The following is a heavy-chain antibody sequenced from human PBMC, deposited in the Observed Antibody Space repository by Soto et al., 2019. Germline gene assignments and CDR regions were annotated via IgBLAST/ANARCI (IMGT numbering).Heavy chain of an antibody. CDR1: GFSLSTSGVG. CDR2: IYWNDDK. V-gene: IGHV2-5*01. D-gene: IGHD3-22*01. Sequence: QITLKESGPTLVKPTQTLTLTCTFSGFSLSTSGVGVGWIRQPPGKALEWLALIYWNDDKRYSPSLKSRLTITKDTSKNQVVLTMTNMDPVDTATYYCAHRLGAYYYDSSGYYDYWGQGTLVTVSS. J-gene: IGHJ4*02. CDR3: AHRLGAYYYDSSGYYDY.